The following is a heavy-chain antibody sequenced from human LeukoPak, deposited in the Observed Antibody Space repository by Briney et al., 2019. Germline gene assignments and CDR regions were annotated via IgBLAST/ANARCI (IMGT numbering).Heavy chain of an antibody. V-gene: IGHV1-46*01. CDR3: ARDXNSSSRYFDY. CDR2: INPSGGST. D-gene: IGHD6-6*01. CDR1: GYTFTSXY. Sequence: XXGYTFTSXYMHWVRQAPGQGLEWMGIINPSGGSTSYAQKFQGRVTMTRDMSTSTVYMELSSLRSEDTAVYYCARDXNSSSRYFDYWGQGTLVTVSS. J-gene: IGHJ4*02.